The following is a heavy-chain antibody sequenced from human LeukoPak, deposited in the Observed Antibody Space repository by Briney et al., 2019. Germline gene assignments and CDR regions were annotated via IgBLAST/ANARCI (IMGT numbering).Heavy chain of an antibody. CDR1: GGSISSSSYY. J-gene: IGHJ5*02. V-gene: IGHV4-39*01. Sequence: PSETLSLTCTVSGGSISSSSYYWGWIRQPPGKGLEWIGSIYYSGSTYYNPSLKSRVTISVDTSKNQFSLKLSSVTAADTAVYYCARLPGRLMVYARGIDPWGQGTLVTVSS. CDR2: IYYSGST. D-gene: IGHD2-8*01. CDR3: ARLPGRLMVYARGIDP.